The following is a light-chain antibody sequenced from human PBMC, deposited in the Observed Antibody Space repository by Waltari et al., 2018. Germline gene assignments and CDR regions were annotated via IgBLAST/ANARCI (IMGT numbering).Light chain of an antibody. V-gene: IGKV4-1*01. J-gene: IGKJ5*01. CDR2: WAS. Sequence: DIVMTQSPDSLTVSLGERATINCRSSQSVFHTNNKDYLAWYQQKSGQPPKLIINWASTRESGVPDRFSGSGSGTDFTFTVSSLQAEDVAVYYCHQYYIPPLTFGQGTRLEIK. CDR3: HQYYIPPLT. CDR1: QSVFHTNNKDY.